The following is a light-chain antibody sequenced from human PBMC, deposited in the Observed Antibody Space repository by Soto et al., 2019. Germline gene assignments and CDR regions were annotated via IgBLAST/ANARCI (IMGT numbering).Light chain of an antibody. CDR3: QQYNNWPPLT. CDR1: QSVSNN. J-gene: IGKJ2*01. V-gene: IGKV3-15*01. CDR2: GAS. Sequence: EIVMTQSPATLSVSPGERATLSCRASQSVSNNLAWYQQKPGQAPRLLIYGASTRATGIPARFSGSGSGTEFTLTISSLQSADFAVYYCQQYNNWPPLTFGQGTKLEIK.